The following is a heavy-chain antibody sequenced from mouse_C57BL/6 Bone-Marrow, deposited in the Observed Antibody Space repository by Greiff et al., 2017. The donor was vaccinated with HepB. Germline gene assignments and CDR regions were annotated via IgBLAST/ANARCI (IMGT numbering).Heavy chain of an antibody. Sequence: VKLQESGPELVKPGASVKISCKASGYAFSSSWMNWVKQRPGKGLEWIGRIYPGDGDTNYNGKFKGKATLTADKSSSTAYMQLSSLTSEDSAVYFCAREVYYSAWFAYWGQGTLVTVSA. V-gene: IGHV1-82*01. J-gene: IGHJ3*01. CDR2: IYPGDGDT. CDR1: GYAFSSSW. D-gene: IGHD2-1*01. CDR3: AREVYYSAWFAY.